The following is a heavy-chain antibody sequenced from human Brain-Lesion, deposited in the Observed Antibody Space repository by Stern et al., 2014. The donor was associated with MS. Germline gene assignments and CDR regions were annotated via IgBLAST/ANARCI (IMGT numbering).Heavy chain of an antibody. Sequence: VHLVESGGGVVQPGWPLRLSCAASGFTFSSFGMHWVRQAPGKGLEWVAVISYDGSNKYYADSVKGRFTISRDNSKNTLYMQMNSLRAEDTAVYYCAKDRQWLTYFFDYWGQGSLVTVSS. CDR1: GFTFSSFG. J-gene: IGHJ4*02. D-gene: IGHD3-22*01. CDR2: ISYDGSNK. CDR3: AKDRQWLTYFFDY. V-gene: IGHV3-30*18.